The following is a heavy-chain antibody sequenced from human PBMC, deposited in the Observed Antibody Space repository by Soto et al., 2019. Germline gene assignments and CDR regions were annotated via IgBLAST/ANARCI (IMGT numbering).Heavy chain of an antibody. J-gene: IGHJ4*02. V-gene: IGHV4-30-4*01. Sequence: QVQLQESGPGLVKPSQTLSLTCTVSGGSISSGDYYWSWIRQPPGKGLEWIGYIYYSGSTYYNPSLKSQXXTXVXXSKNQFSPKLSSVTAAATAVYSCARAEYSSSWFSYWGQGTLVTVSS. D-gene: IGHD6-13*01. CDR2: IYYSGST. CDR1: GGSISSGDYY. CDR3: ARAEYSSSWFSY.